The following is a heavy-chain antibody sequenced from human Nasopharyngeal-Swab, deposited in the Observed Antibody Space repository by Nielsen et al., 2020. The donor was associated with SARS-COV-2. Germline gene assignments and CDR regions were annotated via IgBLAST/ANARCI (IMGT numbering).Heavy chain of an antibody. CDR1: GFTFSDYY. CDR2: ISSSGSTI. V-gene: IGHV3-11*01. D-gene: IGHD5-12*01. CDR3: ARSSHQSEGYAFDY. Sequence: GESLKISCAASGFTFSDYYMSWIRQAPGKGLEWVSYISSSGSTIYYADSVKGRFTISRDNAKNSLYLQMNSLRAEDTAVYYCARSSHQSEGYAFDYWGQGTLVTVSS. J-gene: IGHJ4*02.